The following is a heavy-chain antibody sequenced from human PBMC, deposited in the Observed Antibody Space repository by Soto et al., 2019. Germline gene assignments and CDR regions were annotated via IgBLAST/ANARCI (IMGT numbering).Heavy chain of an antibody. D-gene: IGHD6-13*01. Sequence: GGSLRLSCAASGFTVSSNYMSWVGQAPGKGLEWVSVIYSGGSTYYADSVKGRFTISRDNSKNTLYLQMNSLRAEDTAEYYCARDPMGAAAGTIWGQGTLVTVSS. CDR2: IYSGGST. V-gene: IGHV3-53*01. J-gene: IGHJ4*02. CDR3: ARDPMGAAAGTI. CDR1: GFTVSSNY.